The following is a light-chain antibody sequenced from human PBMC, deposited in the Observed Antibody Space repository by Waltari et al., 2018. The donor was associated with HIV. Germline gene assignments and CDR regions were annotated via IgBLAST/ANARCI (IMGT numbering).Light chain of an antibody. Sequence: DIVMTQTHLSSPVTLGQQASIPCRSSQSLVHSDGNTYLSWLQQRPGQPPRLRIYKISNRFSWVQDRIRCSGAGTDFTLRVSRLEAWDGGVYYCMQGTQFPDAWTFGQGTKVEIK. J-gene: IGKJ1*01. CDR1: QSLVHSDGNTY. CDR2: KIS. V-gene: IGKV2-24*01. CDR3: MQGTQFPDAWT.